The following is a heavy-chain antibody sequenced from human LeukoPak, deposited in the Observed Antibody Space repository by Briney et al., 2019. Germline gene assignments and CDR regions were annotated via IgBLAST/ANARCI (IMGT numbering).Heavy chain of an antibody. J-gene: IGHJ4*02. CDR1: GLTFGHAW. D-gene: IGHD2-15*01. V-gene: IGHV3-15*01. Sequence: GGSLRLSCAVSGLTFGHAWMSWVRQAPGKGLEWVGRILPGGATDYAAPVKGRFTLSRDDSKNTMYLQMNSLKTDDTAFYYCAHIVVVTPPRRLYYWGQGTLVTVSS. CDR3: AHIVVVTPPRRLYY. CDR2: ILPGGAT.